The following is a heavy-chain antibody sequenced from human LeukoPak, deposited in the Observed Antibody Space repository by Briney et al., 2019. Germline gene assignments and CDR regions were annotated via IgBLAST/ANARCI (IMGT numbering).Heavy chain of an antibody. J-gene: IGHJ4*02. CDR1: GYTFNTYA. CDR3: ASVLYCGADCYSGRYFFDY. Sequence: ASVKVSCKASGYTFNTYAISWVRQAPGQGLEWMGIINPSGDSTSYAQKFQGRVTMTRDTSTSTVYMELSSLRSEDTAVYYCASVLYCGADCYSGRYFFDYWGQGTLVTVSS. D-gene: IGHD2-21*02. CDR2: INPSGDST. V-gene: IGHV1-46*02.